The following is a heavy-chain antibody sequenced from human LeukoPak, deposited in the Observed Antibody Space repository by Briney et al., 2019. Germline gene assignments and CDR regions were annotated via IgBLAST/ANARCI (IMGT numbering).Heavy chain of an antibody. J-gene: IGHJ6*02. CDR1: GLTFSGYS. Sequence: PGGSLRLSCAASGLTFSGYSMNWVRQAPGKGLEWVSSISGRGGYIFYADSAKGRFTISRDNAKNSLYLQMNSLRVEDTAVYYCGRDKGDGSYYGMDVWGQGTTVIVSS. V-gene: IGHV3-21*01. CDR3: GRDKGDGSYYGMDV. D-gene: IGHD5-24*01. CDR2: ISGRGGYI.